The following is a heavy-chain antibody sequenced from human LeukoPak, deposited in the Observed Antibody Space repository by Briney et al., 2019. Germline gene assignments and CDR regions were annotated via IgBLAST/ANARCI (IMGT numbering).Heavy chain of an antibody. V-gene: IGHV5-51*01. J-gene: IGHJ6*02. D-gene: IGHD2-15*01. CDR2: IYPGDSDT. CDR3: ARLRSGGRLYYYGMDV. Sequence: GESLKISCKGSGYSFTNYWIGWVRQMPGKGLEWMGIIYPGDSDTKYSPSFQGQVTISADKSISTAYLQWSSLKASDTAMYYCARLRSGGRLYYYGMDVWGQGTTVTVSS. CDR1: GYSFTNYW.